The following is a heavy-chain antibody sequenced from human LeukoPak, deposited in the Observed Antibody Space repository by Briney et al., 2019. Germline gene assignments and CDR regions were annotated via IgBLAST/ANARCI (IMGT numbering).Heavy chain of an antibody. CDR2: IYYSGST. D-gene: IGHD4-23*01. CDR1: GGSFSGYY. CDR3: MRVNDAFDI. Sequence: PSETLSLTCAVYGGSFSGYYWSWIRQPPGKGLEWIGSIYYSGSTYYNPSLKSRVTISVDTSKNQFSLKLSSVTAADTAVYYCMRVNDAFDIRGQGTMGTVSS. V-gene: IGHV4-34*01. J-gene: IGHJ3*02.